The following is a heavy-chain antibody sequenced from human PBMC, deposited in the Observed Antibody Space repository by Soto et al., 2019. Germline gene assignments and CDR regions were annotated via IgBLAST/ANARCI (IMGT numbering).Heavy chain of an antibody. CDR3: TRVPVITMIVVVSEEYYFDY. CDR1: GFTFGDYA. Sequence: HPGGSLRLSCTASGFTFGDYAMSWVRQAPGKGLEWVGFIRSKAYGGTTEYAASVKGRFTISRDDSKSIAYLQMNSLKTEDTAVYYCTRVPVITMIVVVSEEYYFDYWGQGTLVTVSS. D-gene: IGHD3-22*01. CDR2: IRSKAYGGTT. J-gene: IGHJ4*02. V-gene: IGHV3-49*04.